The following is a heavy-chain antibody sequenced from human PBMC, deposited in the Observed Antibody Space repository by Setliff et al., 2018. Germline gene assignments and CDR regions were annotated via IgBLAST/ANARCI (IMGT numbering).Heavy chain of an antibody. J-gene: IGHJ4*02. CDR3: ARGGTYRYFDY. Sequence: SETLSLTCTVSGGSVKSHYWSWIRQPPGKGLEFIGYVYYSGTANYDPSLKSRVTMSVDTSKNQFSLKLRSVIAADTAVYYCARGGTYRYFDYWGQGTLVTVSS. V-gene: IGHV4-59*02. CDR1: GGSVKSHY. CDR2: VYYSGTA.